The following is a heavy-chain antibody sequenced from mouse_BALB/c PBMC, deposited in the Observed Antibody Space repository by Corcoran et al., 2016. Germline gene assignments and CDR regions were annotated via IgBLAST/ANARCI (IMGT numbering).Heavy chain of an antibody. CDR1: GFNIKDTY. J-gene: IGHJ1*01. V-gene: IGHV14-3*02. CDR2: IDPANGNT. CDR3: ARWDWYFDV. Sequence: EVHLQQSGAELVKPGASVKMPCTASGFNIKDTYMHWVRQRPEQGLEWIGRIDPANGNTKYDPKFQGKATITADTSSNPAYLQLSSLTSEDTAVYYCARWDWYFDVWGAGTTVTVSS.